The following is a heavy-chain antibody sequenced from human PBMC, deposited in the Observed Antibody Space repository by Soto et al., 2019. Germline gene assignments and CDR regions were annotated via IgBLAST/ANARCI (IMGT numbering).Heavy chain of an antibody. V-gene: IGHV4-34*01. CDR1: GGSFSGYY. CDR3: ARERSSGYYYSYYFDY. D-gene: IGHD3-22*01. J-gene: IGHJ4*02. CDR2: INHSGST. Sequence: QVQLQQWGAGLLKPSETLSLTCAVYGGSFSGYYWSWIRQPPGKGLEWIGEINHSGSTNYNPSLKSRVTISEDTSKNQFSLKLSSVTAADTAVYYCARERSSGYYYSYYFDYWGQGTLVTVSS.